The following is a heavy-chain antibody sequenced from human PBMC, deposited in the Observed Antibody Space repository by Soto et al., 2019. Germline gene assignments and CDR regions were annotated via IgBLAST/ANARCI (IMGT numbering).Heavy chain of an antibody. Sequence: GGSLRLSCAASGFTFSSYSMNWVRQAPGKGLEWVSSISSSSTYIYYADSLKGRFTISRDNAKNSLYLQMNSLRAEDTAGYYCARVLNWFDPWGQGSLVTVAS. CDR2: ISSSSTYI. CDR3: ARVLNWFDP. J-gene: IGHJ5*02. CDR1: GFTFSSYS. V-gene: IGHV3-21*01.